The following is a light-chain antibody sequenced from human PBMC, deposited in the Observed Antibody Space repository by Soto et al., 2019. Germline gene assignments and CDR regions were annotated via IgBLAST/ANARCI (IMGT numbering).Light chain of an antibody. CDR1: SGSIASNY. CDR3: QSHDTTNVV. J-gene: IGLJ3*02. Sequence: NFMLTQPHSVSASPGKTVTISCTGSSGSIASNYVQWYQQRPGSAPTTVIYEDNKRPSGVPDRFSGSVDTSSNSASLIISGLKTEDEADYYCQSHDTTNVVFGRGTKVTVL. CDR2: EDN. V-gene: IGLV6-57*02.